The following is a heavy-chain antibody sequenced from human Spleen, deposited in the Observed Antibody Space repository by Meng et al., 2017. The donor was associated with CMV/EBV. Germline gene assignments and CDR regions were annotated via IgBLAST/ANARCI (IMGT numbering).Heavy chain of an antibody. J-gene: IGHJ5*01. CDR1: GASITSSSYF. CDR3: ARSPIDFWSGLCWFDS. Sequence: SETLSLTCTVSGASITSSSYFWDWIRQSPGKGLEWIGSLSYGGSIYYNSSLKSRVTISVDMSRNQLTLRLSSVTAADTAVYYCARSPIDFWSGLCWFDSWGQGTLVTVSS. CDR2: LSYGGSI. V-gene: IGHV4-39*06. D-gene: IGHD3-3*01.